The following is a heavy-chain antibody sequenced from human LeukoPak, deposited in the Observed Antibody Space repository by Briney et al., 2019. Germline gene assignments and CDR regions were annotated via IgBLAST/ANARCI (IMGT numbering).Heavy chain of an antibody. D-gene: IGHD3-3*01. CDR1: GYTFTSYG. V-gene: IGHV1-18*01. Sequence: AASVKVSCKASGYTFTSYGISWVRQAPGQGLEWTGWISAYNGNTNYAQKLQGRVTMTTDTSTSTAYMELRSLRSDDTAVYYCARSFAWYDFWSGYPPLYYWGQGTLVTVS. CDR2: ISAYNGNT. CDR3: ARSFAWYDFWSGYPPLYY. J-gene: IGHJ4*02.